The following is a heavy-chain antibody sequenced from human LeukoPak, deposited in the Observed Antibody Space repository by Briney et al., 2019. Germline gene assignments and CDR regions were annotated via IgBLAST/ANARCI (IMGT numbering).Heavy chain of an antibody. J-gene: IGHJ4*02. CDR3: KTDMSAVIY. V-gene: IGHV3-15*01. Sequence: GGSLRLSCAASGFTFSHDRMTWVRQAPGKGLEWVGRIKSKTDGGTTDYAAPVKGRFTISRDDSENPLYLQMSSLKTEDTAVYYCKTDMSAVIYWGEGSLVTVSS. CDR1: GFTFSHDR. CDR2: IKSKTDGGTT. D-gene: IGHD3-22*01.